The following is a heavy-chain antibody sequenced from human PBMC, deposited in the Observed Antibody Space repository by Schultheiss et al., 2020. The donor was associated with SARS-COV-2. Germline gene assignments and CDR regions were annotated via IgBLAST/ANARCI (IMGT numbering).Heavy chain of an antibody. CDR1: GFTFSSYS. J-gene: IGHJ3*02. Sequence: GGSLRLSCAASGFTFSSYSMNWVRQAPGKGLEWVSYISSSSSTIYYADSVKGRFTISRDNAKNSLYLQMNSLRAEDTAVYYCARDLPRQSGRRGYSYGYWAFDIWGQGTMVTVSS. D-gene: IGHD5-18*01. V-gene: IGHV3-48*01. CDR3: ARDLPRQSGRRGYSYGYWAFDI. CDR2: ISSSSSTI.